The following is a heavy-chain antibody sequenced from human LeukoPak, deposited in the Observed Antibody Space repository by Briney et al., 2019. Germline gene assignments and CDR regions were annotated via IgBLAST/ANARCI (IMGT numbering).Heavy chain of an antibody. CDR1: GFTFDDYG. J-gene: IGHJ4*02. D-gene: IGHD1-1*01. CDR2: ISSSSSYI. CDR3: ARVLEGAFDY. Sequence: GGSLRLSCAASGFTFDDYGMSWVRQAPGKGLEWVSSISSSSSYIYYADSVKGRFTISRDNAKNSLYLQMNSLRAEDTAVYYCARVLEGAFDYWGQGTLVTVSS. V-gene: IGHV3-21*01.